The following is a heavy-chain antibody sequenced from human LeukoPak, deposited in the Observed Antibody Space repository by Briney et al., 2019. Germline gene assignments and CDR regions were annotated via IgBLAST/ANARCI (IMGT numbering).Heavy chain of an antibody. CDR1: GFTFSSYS. CDR2: IGTSSSTI. Sequence: PGASLRLSCAASGFTFSSYSMNWVRQAPGKGLEWVSYIGTSSSTIYYADSVKGRFTISRDNAKNSLYLQMNSLRDEDTAVYYCARHDYGGNSGDCWGQGTLVTVSS. V-gene: IGHV3-48*02. D-gene: IGHD4-23*01. J-gene: IGHJ4*02. CDR3: ARHDYGGNSGDC.